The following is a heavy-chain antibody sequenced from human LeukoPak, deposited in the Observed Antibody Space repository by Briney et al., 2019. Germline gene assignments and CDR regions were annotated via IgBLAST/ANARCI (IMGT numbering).Heavy chain of an antibody. V-gene: IGHV1-69*04. CDR2: IIPILGIA. J-gene: IGHJ4*02. CDR1: GGTFSSYA. D-gene: IGHD6-6*01. CDR3: AGDPRSSSSDY. Sequence: ASVKVSCKASGGTFSSYAISWVRQAPGQGLEWMGRIIPILGIANYAQKFQGRVTITADKSTSTAYMELSSLRSEDTAVYCCAGDPRSSSSDYWGQGTLVTVSS.